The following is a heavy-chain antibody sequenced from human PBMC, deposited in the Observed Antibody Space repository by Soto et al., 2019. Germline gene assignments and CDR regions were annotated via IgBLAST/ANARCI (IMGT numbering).Heavy chain of an antibody. CDR1: GGSISSNNYY. V-gene: IGHV4-39*01. D-gene: IGHD3-22*01. CDR2: IYYSGST. J-gene: IGHJ4*02. Sequence: SETLSLTCTVSGGSISSNNYYWGWIRQPPGKGLEWIGSIYYSGSTYYNPSLKSRLTISLDMPKNQFSLKLNSVTAADTAVYYCARALLNMYHYDSSGYPPPFDYWGQGTLVTVSS. CDR3: ARALLNMYHYDSSGYPPPFDY.